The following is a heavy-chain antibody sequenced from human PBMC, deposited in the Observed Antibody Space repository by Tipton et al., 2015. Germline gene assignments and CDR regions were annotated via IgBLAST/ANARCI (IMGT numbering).Heavy chain of an antibody. CDR1: GYSFTTYW. J-gene: IGHJ4*02. CDR2: IHPGDSDT. Sequence: VQLVQSGAEVKKSGESLIISCKASGYSFTTYWIGWVRQMPGKGLEYMGIIHPGDSDTRYRPSFQGQVTFSADKSINTAYLEWSSLKASDTAMYYCARLDSGSYGYWGQGTLVTVSS. V-gene: IGHV5-51*01. CDR3: ARLDSGSYGY. D-gene: IGHD1-26*01.